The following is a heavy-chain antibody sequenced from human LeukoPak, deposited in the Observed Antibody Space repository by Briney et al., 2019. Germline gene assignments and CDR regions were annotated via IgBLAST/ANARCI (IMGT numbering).Heavy chain of an antibody. V-gene: IGHV3-23*01. CDR2: ISGSGGST. CDR3: AKDLPSIVVVTAIRGSHDAFDI. D-gene: IGHD2-21*02. CDR1: GFTFSSYA. J-gene: IGHJ3*02. Sequence: GGSLRLSCAASGFTFSSYAMSWVRQAPGKGLEWVSAISGSGGSTYYADSVKGRFTTSRDNSKNTLYLQMNSLRAEDTAVYYCAKDLPSIVVVTAIRGSHDAFDIWGQGTMVTVSS.